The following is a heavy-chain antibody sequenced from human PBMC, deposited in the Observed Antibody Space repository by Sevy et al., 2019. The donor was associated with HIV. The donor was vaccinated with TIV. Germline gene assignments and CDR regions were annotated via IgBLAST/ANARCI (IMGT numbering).Heavy chain of an antibody. CDR3: LRGGGGY. V-gene: IGHV3-7*01. Sequence: GGSLRLSCVASGFTFSDYWMTWVRQAPGKGLEGVASINGDGSEKYHADPVKGRLTISRQNVKKSLFLQMNSLGVEDTAVYYCLRGGGGYWGQETLVTVSS. D-gene: IGHD2-15*01. CDR2: INGDGSEK. CDR1: GFTFSDYW. J-gene: IGHJ4*02.